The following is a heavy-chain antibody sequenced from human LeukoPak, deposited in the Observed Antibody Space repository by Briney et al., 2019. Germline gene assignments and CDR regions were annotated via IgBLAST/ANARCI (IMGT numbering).Heavy chain of an antibody. V-gene: IGHV3-11*01. CDR2: ISGSGHTI. CDR1: GFTFSDYY. CDR3: ASGSGGSYYFDY. J-gene: IGHJ4*02. D-gene: IGHD2-15*01. Sequence: GGSLRLSCAASGFTFSDYYMSWIRQAPGKGLEWVSYISGSGHTIYYTDSVKGRFTISRDNAKNSLYLQMISLRAEDTAVYYCASGSGGSYYFDYWGQGTLVTVSS.